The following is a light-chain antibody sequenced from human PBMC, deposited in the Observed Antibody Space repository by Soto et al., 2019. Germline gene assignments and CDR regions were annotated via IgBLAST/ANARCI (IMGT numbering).Light chain of an antibody. CDR1: QSVSSSY. J-gene: IGKJ1*01. V-gene: IGKV3-20*01. CDR3: QEYGSSPWT. CDR2: GAS. Sequence: EIVWTQSPGTLYLSPGERATLSCRASQSVSSSYLAWYQQKPGQAPTLLIYGASSRATGIPDRFSGSGSGTDLTLTISGLEPEDFAVYYCQEYGSSPWTFGQGTKVEIK.